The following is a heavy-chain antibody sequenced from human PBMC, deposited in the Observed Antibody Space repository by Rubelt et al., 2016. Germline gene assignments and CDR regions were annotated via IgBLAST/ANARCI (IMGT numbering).Heavy chain of an antibody. D-gene: IGHD3-16*01. CDR2: ISSSSTNV. J-gene: IGHJ4*02. V-gene: IGHV3-21*01. Sequence: EYVSSISSSSTNVHFADSVKGRFSISRDNAKDSLYLQMNSLRVEDTAVYYCARGSFWGRTYYFGNWGQGTLVTVSS. CDR3: ARGSFWGRTYYFGN.